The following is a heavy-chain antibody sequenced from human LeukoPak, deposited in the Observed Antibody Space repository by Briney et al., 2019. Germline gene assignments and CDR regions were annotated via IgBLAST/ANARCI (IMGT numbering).Heavy chain of an antibody. V-gene: IGHV4-34*01. CDR2: INHSGYT. J-gene: IGHJ4*02. D-gene: IGHD6-19*01. CDR3: TRAVAGHPD. CDR1: GVPFSNYY. Sequence: PSETLSLTCGVSGVPFSNYYWSWVRQSPTQGLEWIGEINHSGYTNYNPPLKSRVTMSIDTSKNQFSLKLTSVTAADAGVYYCTRAVAGHPDWGQGTLVTVSS.